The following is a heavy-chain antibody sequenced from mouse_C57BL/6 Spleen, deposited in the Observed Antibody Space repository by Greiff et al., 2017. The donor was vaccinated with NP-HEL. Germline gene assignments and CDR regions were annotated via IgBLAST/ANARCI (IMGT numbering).Heavy chain of an antibody. CDR3: ARDYYGTDY. Sequence: DVHLVESGGGLVKPGGSLKLSCAASGFTFSSYAMSWVRQTPEKRLEWVATISDGGSYTYYPDNVKGRFTISRDNAKNNLYLQMSHLKSEDTAMYYCARDYYGTDYWGQGTTLTVSS. J-gene: IGHJ2*01. CDR1: GFTFSSYA. D-gene: IGHD1-1*01. CDR2: ISDGGSYT. V-gene: IGHV5-4*01.